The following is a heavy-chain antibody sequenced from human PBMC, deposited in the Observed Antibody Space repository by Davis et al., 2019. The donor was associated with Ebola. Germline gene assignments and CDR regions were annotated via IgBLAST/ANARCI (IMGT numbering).Heavy chain of an antibody. V-gene: IGHV1-69*04. CDR3: ARDPIVVVTYYYYGMDV. CDR1: GGTFSSYA. D-gene: IGHD3-22*01. J-gene: IGHJ6*02. Sequence: SVKVSCKASGGTFSSYAISWVRQAPGQGLEWMGRIIPILGIANYAQKFQGRVTITADKSTSTAYMELSSLRAEDTAVYYCARDPIVVVTYYYYGMDVWGQGTTVTVSS. CDR2: IIPILGIA.